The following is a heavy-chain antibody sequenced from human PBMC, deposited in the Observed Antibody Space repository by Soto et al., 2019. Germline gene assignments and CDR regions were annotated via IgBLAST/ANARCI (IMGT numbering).Heavy chain of an antibody. CDR1: GGSISSSSYY. V-gene: IGHV4-39*01. Sequence: PSETLSLTCTVSGGSISSSSYYWGWIRQPPGKGLEWIGSIYYSGSTYYNPSLKSRVTISVDTSKNQFSLKLSSVTAADTAVYFCARHSVTGDCYSCQYDYWGQGTLVTVSS. J-gene: IGHJ4*02. CDR3: ARHSVTGDCYSCQYDY. D-gene: IGHD2-21*02. CDR2: IYYSGST.